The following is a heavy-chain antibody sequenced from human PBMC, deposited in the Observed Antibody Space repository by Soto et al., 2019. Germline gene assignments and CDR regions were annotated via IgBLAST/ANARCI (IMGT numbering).Heavy chain of an antibody. J-gene: IGHJ5*02. V-gene: IGHV4-4*02. CDR3: ARGGSSGWYWFDP. D-gene: IGHD6-19*01. CDR1: GGSISSSNW. CDR2: IYHSGST. Sequence: SETLSLTCAVSGGSISSSNWWSWVRQPPGKGLEWIGEIYHSGSTNYNPSLKSRVTISVDKSKNRFSLKLSSVTAADTAVYYCARGGSSGWYWFDPWGQGTLVTVSS.